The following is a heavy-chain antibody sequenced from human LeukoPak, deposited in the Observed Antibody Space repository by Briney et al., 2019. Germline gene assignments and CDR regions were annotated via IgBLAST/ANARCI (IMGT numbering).Heavy chain of an antibody. V-gene: IGHV4-34*01. CDR3: ARGETGYSSGWYPYYYYYMDV. Sequence: PSETLSLTCAVYGGSFSGYYWSWIRQPPGKGLEWIGEINHSGSTNYNPSLKSRVTILVDTSKKQFSLRLSSVTAADTAVYYCARGETGYSSGWYPYYYYYMDVWGKGTTVTVSS. CDR1: GGSFSGYY. J-gene: IGHJ6*03. CDR2: INHSGST. D-gene: IGHD6-19*01.